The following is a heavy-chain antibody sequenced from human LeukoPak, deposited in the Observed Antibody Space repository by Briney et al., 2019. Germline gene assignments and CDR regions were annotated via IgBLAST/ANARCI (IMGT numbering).Heavy chain of an antibody. Sequence: GGSLRLSCAASGFTFDDYAMHWVRQAPGKGLEWVSLISWDGGSTYYADSVKGRFTISRDNSKNSLYLQMNSLRAEDTALYYCAKSYSSGWYGDRNMDVWGKGPRSPSP. J-gene: IGHJ6*03. CDR3: AKSYSSGWYGDRNMDV. D-gene: IGHD6-19*01. V-gene: IGHV3-43D*04. CDR1: GFTFDDYA. CDR2: ISWDGGST.